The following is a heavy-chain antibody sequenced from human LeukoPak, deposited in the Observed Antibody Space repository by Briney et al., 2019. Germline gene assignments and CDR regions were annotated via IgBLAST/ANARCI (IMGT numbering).Heavy chain of an antibody. CDR3: ARGRVGSYRYYFDY. J-gene: IGHJ4*02. Sequence: SETLSLTCAVYGGSFSGYYWSWIRQPPGKGLEWIGEINHSGSTNYNPSLKSRVTISVDTSKNQFSLKLSSVTAADTAVYYCARGRVGSYRYYFDYWGQGILVTVSS. D-gene: IGHD1-26*01. CDR2: INHSGST. CDR1: GGSFSGYY. V-gene: IGHV4-34*01.